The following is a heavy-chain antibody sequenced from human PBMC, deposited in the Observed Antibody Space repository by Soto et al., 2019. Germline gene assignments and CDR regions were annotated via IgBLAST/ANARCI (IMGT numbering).Heavy chain of an antibody. CDR2: IDPSGSYT. Sequence: PVESLKISCKASGYIFATYWISCLLQLPVKVLEWMGRIDPSGSYTNYSPSFQGHVTISADKSISTAYLHWSSLKASDTAIYYCARVETYYYDSSGYYYDYWGQGTQVTVSS. CDR3: ARVETYYYDSSGYYYDY. V-gene: IGHV5-10-1*01. J-gene: IGHJ4*02. D-gene: IGHD3-22*01. CDR1: GYIFATYW.